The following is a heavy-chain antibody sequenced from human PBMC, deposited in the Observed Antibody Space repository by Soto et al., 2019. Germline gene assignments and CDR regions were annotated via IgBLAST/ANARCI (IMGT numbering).Heavy chain of an antibody. J-gene: IGHJ6*02. CDR2: INADYGNT. D-gene: IGHD5-18*01. CDR3: ARCIQGDYYYGMDV. Sequence: QAQLVQSGAEVRKPGASVKVSCKASGYTFYSHSISWVRQAPGQGLEWMGRINADYGNTQYAQKFRGRVTMTTDTSRTTVYMELKNLRSDDTAVYYCARCIQGDYYYGMDVWGQGTTVTVSS. CDR1: GYTFYSHS. V-gene: IGHV1-18*01.